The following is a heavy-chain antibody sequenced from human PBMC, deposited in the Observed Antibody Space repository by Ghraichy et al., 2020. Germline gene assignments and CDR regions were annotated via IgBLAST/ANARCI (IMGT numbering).Heavy chain of an antibody. J-gene: IGHJ6*02. V-gene: IGHV3-48*02. CDR3: ARDLKVVVVPAAMFYYGMDV. CDR1: GFTFSSYS. CDR2: ISSSSSTI. D-gene: IGHD2-2*01. Sequence: GGSLRLSCAASGFTFSSYSMNWVRQAPGKGLEWVSYISSSSSTIYYADSVKGRFTISRDNAKNSLYLQMNSLRDEDTAVYYCARDLKVVVVPAAMFYYGMDVWGQGTTVTVSS.